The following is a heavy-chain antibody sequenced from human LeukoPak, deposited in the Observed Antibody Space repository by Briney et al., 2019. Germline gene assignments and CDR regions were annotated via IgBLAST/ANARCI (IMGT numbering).Heavy chain of an antibody. V-gene: IGHV4-34*01. CDR1: GGSFSGYY. CDR2: INHSGST. J-gene: IGHJ4*02. CDR3: AREGRITMVRGVIIH. D-gene: IGHD3-10*01. Sequence: PSETLSLTCAVYGGSFSGYYWSWIRQPPGKGLEWIGEINHSGSTNYNPSLKSRVTIPVDTSKNQFSLKLSSVTAADTAVYYCAREGRITMVRGVIIHWGQGTLVTVSS.